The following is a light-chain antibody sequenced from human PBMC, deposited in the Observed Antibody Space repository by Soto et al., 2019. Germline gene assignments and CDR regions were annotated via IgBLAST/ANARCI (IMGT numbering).Light chain of an antibody. V-gene: IGLV2-8*01. J-gene: IGLJ1*01. CDR3: SAHGGTTPYV. CDR1: ASDIGGYTF. CDR2: DVN. Sequence: QSALTQPPSASGSPGQSVAISCTGTASDIGGYTFVSWYQQHPGKAPKLLIYDVNKRPSGVPDRFSGSKSCNTASLTVSGLQAEDEADYYCSAHGGTTPYVFGTGNKLNVL.